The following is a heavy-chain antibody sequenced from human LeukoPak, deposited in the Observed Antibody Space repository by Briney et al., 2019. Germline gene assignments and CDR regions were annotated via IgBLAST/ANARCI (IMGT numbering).Heavy chain of an antibody. CDR1: GFIVSGDF. J-gene: IGHJ4*02. Sequence: PGGSLRLSCAASGFIVSGDFMSWVRQAPGKGLEWVSVIYSDGSTYYADSVKGRFTISRDNSKNTLDFQMTGLRAEDTAVYYCARERGRGRDSPWFDYWGQGTLVTVSP. CDR3: ARERGRGRDSPWFDY. D-gene: IGHD1-26*01. CDR2: IYSDGST. V-gene: IGHV3-53*01.